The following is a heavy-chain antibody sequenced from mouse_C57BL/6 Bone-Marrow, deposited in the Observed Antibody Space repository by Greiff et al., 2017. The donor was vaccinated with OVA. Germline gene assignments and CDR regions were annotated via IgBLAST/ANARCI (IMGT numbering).Heavy chain of an antibody. J-gene: IGHJ2*01. Sequence: LVESGASVKISCKASGYSFTDYNMNWVKQSNGKSLEWIGVINPNYGTTSYNQKFKGKDTLTVDQSSSTAYMQLNRLTSEDSAVYYCARGDSNYYFDYWGQGTTLTVSS. CDR1: GYSFTDYN. CDR3: ARGDSNYYFDY. CDR2: INPNYGTT. V-gene: IGHV1-39*01. D-gene: IGHD2-5*01.